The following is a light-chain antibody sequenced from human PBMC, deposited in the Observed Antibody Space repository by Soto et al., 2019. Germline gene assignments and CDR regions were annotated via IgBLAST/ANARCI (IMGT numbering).Light chain of an antibody. CDR3: QKYSSVIT. CDR1: QGISSF. J-gene: IGKJ5*01. Sequence: EIQMTQSPSSLSASVGDRVTITCRASQGISSFVAWYQQKPGKVPRLLISGASTLNTGVPSRFSGSGSGTDFTLTITSLQPEDVATYYCQKYSSVITFGQGTRLEIK. V-gene: IGKV1-27*01. CDR2: GAS.